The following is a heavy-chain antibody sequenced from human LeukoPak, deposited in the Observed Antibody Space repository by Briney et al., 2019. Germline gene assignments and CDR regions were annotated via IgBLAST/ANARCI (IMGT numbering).Heavy chain of an antibody. V-gene: IGHV3-30*02. CDR2: IQYDGSYK. Sequence: PGGSLRLSCATSGFTFSFYGMHWVRQAPGKGLEWVAFIQYDGSYKFYADSVQGRFSISRDNSKSTLFLQMNSLRPDDTALYYCAKTSDQLLYSKFDFWGQGTLVTVS. CDR3: AKTSDQLLYSKFDF. CDR1: GFTFSFYG. J-gene: IGHJ4*02. D-gene: IGHD2-2*02.